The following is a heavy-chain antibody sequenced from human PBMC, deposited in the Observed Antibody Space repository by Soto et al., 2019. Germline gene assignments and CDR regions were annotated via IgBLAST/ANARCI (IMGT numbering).Heavy chain of an antibody. CDR3: ARRPHDPVKGVGWDAFDI. CDR1: GYSFTSYW. CDR2: IYPGDSDT. V-gene: IGHV5-51*01. Sequence: PGESLKISCKGSGYSFTSYWIGWVCQMPGKGLEWMGIIYPGDSDTRYSPSFQGQVTISADKSISTAYLQWSSLKASDTAMYYCARRPHDPVKGVGWDAFDIWGQGTMVTVPS. D-gene: IGHD2-15*01. J-gene: IGHJ3*02.